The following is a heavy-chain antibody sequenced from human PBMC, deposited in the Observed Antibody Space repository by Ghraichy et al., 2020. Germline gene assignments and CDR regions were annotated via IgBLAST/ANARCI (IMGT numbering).Heavy chain of an antibody. Sequence: GGSLRLSCAASGFTFSSYSMNWVRQAPGKGLEWVSYISSSSTIYYADSVKGRFTISRDNANNSLYLQMNSLRDEDTAVYYCARRGYSYGSNDYWGQGTLVTVSS. V-gene: IGHV3-48*02. D-gene: IGHD5-18*01. CDR1: GFTFSSYS. J-gene: IGHJ4*02. CDR2: ISSSSTI. CDR3: ARRGYSYGSNDY.